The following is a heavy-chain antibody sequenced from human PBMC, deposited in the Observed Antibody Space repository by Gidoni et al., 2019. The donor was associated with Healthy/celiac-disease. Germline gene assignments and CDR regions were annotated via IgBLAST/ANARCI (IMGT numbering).Heavy chain of an antibody. J-gene: IGHJ6*03. V-gene: IGHV4-31*03. CDR1: GGSISRGGYY. Sequence: QVQLQESGPGLVKPSQTLSLTCTVSGGSISRGGYYWSWIRQHPGKGLEWIGYLYYSGSTYYNPSLKSRVTISVDTSKSQFSLKLSSVTAADTAVYYCARVEGDYGTNDPRAYYYYYMDVWGKGTTVTVSS. D-gene: IGHD3-16*01. CDR3: ARVEGDYGTNDPRAYYYYYMDV. CDR2: LYYSGST.